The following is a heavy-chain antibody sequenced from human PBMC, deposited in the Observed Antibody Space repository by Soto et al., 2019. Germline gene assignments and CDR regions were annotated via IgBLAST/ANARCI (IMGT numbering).Heavy chain of an antibody. J-gene: IGHJ3*02. CDR1: GGTFSTYT. V-gene: IGHV1-69*02. CDR3: TLGSWSAETFDI. D-gene: IGHD6-13*01. Sequence: QVQLVQSGAEVKKPGSSVKVSCKASGGTFSTYTIIWVRQAPGQGLEWMGRILPMLDITNSAQRFQGRVTITADKSTSTASLELSSLRSEDTDVYYCTLGSWSAETFDIWGRGTMVPVSS. CDR2: ILPMLDIT.